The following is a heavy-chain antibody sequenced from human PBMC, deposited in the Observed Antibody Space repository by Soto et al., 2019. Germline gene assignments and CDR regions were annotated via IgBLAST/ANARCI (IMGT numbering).Heavy chain of an antibody. D-gene: IGHD6-13*01. CDR2: ISYDGSYK. Sequence: GGSLRLSCVASGFNFKTYDMHWVRQAPGKGLEWVAVISYDGSYKYYPDSVRGRFTISRDTSKSTLYLQMNSLRPEDTAVYYCAKVSIAIASAVTFDYWGQGTLVTVSS. CDR1: GFNFKTYD. J-gene: IGHJ4*02. CDR3: AKVSIAIASAVTFDY. V-gene: IGHV3-30*18.